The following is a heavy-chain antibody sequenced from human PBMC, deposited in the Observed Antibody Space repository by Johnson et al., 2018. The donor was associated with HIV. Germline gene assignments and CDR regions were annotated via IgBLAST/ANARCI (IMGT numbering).Heavy chain of an antibody. CDR3: ARDVREYSSSFDAFDI. Sequence: EVQLVESGGGLVKPGGSLKLSCEASGFTFSNVWMHWVRQAPGRGLEWVSAISGSGGSIGYADSVKGRFTISRDNAKNTLYLQMNSLRVEDTAVYYCARDVREYSSSFDAFDIWGQGTMVTVSS. J-gene: IGHJ3*02. CDR2: ISGSGGSI. V-gene: IGHV3-74*01. CDR1: GFTFSNVW. D-gene: IGHD6-6*01.